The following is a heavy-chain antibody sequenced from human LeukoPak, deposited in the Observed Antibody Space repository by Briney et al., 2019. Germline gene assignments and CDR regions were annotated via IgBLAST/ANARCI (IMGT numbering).Heavy chain of an antibody. CDR3: ARVLSSNIDY. Sequence: ASVKVSCKASGYTFTGYFIHWVRQAPGQGLEWMGWINPNTNGTNYAQKLQGRLTMTRDTSISTAYMELSRLRSDDTAVYYCARVLSSNIDYWGQGTPVTVSS. CDR1: GYTFTGYF. CDR2: INPNTNGT. V-gene: IGHV1-2*02. J-gene: IGHJ4*02. D-gene: IGHD2/OR15-2a*01.